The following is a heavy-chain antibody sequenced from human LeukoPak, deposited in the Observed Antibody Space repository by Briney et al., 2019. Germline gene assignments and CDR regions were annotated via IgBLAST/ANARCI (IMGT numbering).Heavy chain of an antibody. CDR3: ARPPLRYFDIGYMDV. CDR1: GYTFTSYY. Sequence: ASVKVSCKASGYTFTSYYMHWVRQAPGQGLEWMGIINPSGGSTSYAQKFQGRVTMTRDTSTSTVYMELSSLRSEDTAVYYCARPPLRYFDIGYMDVWGKGTTVTVSS. J-gene: IGHJ6*03. D-gene: IGHD3-9*01. CDR2: INPSGGST. V-gene: IGHV1-46*01.